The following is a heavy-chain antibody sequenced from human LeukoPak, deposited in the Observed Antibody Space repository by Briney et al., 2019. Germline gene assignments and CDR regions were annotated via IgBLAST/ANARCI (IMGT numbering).Heavy chain of an antibody. V-gene: IGHV4-59*01. D-gene: IGHD2-2*01. J-gene: IGHJ5*02. Sequence: SETLSLTCTVSGGSISSYYWSWIRQPPGKGLEWIGYIYYSGSANYNPSLKSRVTISVDTSKNQFSLKLSSVTAADTAVYYCARDLRRVGGFDPWGQGTLVTVSS. CDR2: IYYSGSA. CDR3: ARDLRRVGGFDP. CDR1: GGSISSYY.